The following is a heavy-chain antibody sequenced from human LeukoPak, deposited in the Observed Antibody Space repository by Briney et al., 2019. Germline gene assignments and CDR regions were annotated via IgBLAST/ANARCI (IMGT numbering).Heavy chain of an antibody. CDR3: AISRRTGDPYEAFDI. Sequence: ASVKVSCKASGYTFTGYYMHWVRQAPGQGLEWMGWINPNSGGTNYAQKFQGRVTMTRDTSITTAYMELSRLRIDDTAVYYCAISRRTGDPYEAFDIWGQGTMVTVSS. J-gene: IGHJ3*02. V-gene: IGHV1-2*02. CDR2: INPNSGGT. D-gene: IGHD7-27*01. CDR1: GYTFTGYY.